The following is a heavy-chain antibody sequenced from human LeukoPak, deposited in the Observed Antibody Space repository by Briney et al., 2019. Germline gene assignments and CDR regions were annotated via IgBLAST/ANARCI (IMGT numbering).Heavy chain of an antibody. Sequence: GSLRLSCAASGFTFSDYYMSWIRQAPGKGLEWIGYIYYSGSTNYNPSLKSRVTISLDTSKNQFSLKLSSVTAADTAVYYCARTDSSSWYKVIDYWGQGTLVTVSS. J-gene: IGHJ4*02. D-gene: IGHD6-13*01. CDR3: ARTDSSSWYKVIDY. CDR2: IYYSGST. V-gene: IGHV4-59*01. CDR1: GFTFSDYY.